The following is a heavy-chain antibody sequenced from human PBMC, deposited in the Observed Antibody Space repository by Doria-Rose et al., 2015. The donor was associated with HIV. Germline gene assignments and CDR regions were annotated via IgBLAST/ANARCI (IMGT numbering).Heavy chain of an antibody. CDR3: ARIKSSRWYHKYYFDF. CDR1: GVSLSSPGMG. Sequence: QVTLKESGPVLVKPTETLTLTCTVSGVSLSSPGMGVSWIRQPPGKALEWLANIFSDDERSYKTSLKGRLTISRGTSKSQVVLPMTDMDPVDTATYYCARIKSSRWYHKYYFDFWGQGTLVIVSA. V-gene: IGHV2-26*01. CDR2: IFSDDER. D-gene: IGHD6-13*01. J-gene: IGHJ4*02.